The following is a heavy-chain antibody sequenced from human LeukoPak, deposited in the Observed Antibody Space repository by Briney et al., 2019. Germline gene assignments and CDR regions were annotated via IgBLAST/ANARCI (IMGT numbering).Heavy chain of an antibody. CDR2: IYHRGST. CDR1: GYSISIGYY. CDR3: ASTWTNAFDI. V-gene: IGHV4-38-2*01. Sequence: SEPLSLTCAVSGYSISIGYYWGWIRPPQGKGLGWIGSIYHRGSTYYNPSLKSRVTISVDTSKNQFSLKLSSVTAADTAVYYCASTWTNAFDIWGDGRMVTVSS. D-gene: IGHD3/OR15-3a*01. J-gene: IGHJ3*02.